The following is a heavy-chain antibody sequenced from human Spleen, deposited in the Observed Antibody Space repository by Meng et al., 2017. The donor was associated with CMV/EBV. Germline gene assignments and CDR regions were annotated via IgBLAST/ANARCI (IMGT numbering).Heavy chain of an antibody. CDR1: FTEDD. CDR2: INPKSGGT. Sequence: FTEDDVYGVRKAPEQGLEWMGWINPKSGGTNYAQKFQGRATMTRDTSISTAYMDLSRLRSDDTAVYYCARDAINHYDFWSGYYIDYWGQGTLVTVSS. V-gene: IGHV1-2*02. J-gene: IGHJ4*02. D-gene: IGHD3-3*01. CDR3: ARDAINHYDFWSGYYIDY.